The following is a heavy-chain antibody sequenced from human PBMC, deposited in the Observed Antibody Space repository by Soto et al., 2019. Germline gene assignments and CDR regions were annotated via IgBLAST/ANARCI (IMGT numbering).Heavy chain of an antibody. Sequence: QVQLQESGPGLVKPSQTLSLTCTVSGGSISSGGYYWSWIRQHPGKGLEWFAYIYYSVSTYYNPSLKIRVIISVDASKNPFSRKLSSVTAADTAVYYCARVRCSGGSCSAPAIDYWGQGTLVTVSS. D-gene: IGHD2-15*01. CDR1: GGSISSGGYY. V-gene: IGHV4-31*03. CDR2: IYYSVST. J-gene: IGHJ4*02. CDR3: ARVRCSGGSCSAPAIDY.